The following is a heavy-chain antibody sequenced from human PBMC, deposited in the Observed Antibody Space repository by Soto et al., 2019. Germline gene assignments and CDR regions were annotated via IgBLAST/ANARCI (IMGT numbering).Heavy chain of an antibody. Sequence: QITLKESGPTLVKPTQTLTLTCTFSGFSLTTSGVGVGWIRQSPGKALEWLALMYWNDDQWYSPSLKSRFTIIKDTSKNQVVLKMTNMDPVDTATYFCARSRRITMIGVVSWFDPWGQGTLVTVSS. J-gene: IGHJ5*02. CDR1: GFSLTTSGVG. CDR3: ARSRRITMIGVVSWFDP. D-gene: IGHD3-3*01. V-gene: IGHV2-5*01. CDR2: MYWNDDQ.